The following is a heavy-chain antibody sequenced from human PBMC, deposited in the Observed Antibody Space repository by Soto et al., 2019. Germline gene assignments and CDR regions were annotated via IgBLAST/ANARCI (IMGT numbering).Heavy chain of an antibody. J-gene: IGHJ4*02. CDR3: ARVSNDYSGNGAFDF. D-gene: IGHD4-4*01. CDR2: IYYTGIT. V-gene: IGHV4-59*01. Sequence: SEALSGTCTVSVGSISNYYGIWIRQPPGKGLEWIGFIYYTGITYYNPSLNSRVTISVDTSKNQFSLKLSSVTAADTAVYYCARVSNDYSGNGAFDFWGQGTLVTVPS. CDR1: VGSISNYY.